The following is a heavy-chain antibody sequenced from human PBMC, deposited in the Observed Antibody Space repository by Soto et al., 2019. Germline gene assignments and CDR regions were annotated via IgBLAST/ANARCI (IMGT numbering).Heavy chain of an antibody. Sequence: PSETLSLTCTVSGGSISSYYWSWIRQPPGKGLEWIGYIYYSGSTNYNPSLKSRVTISVDTSKNQFSLKLSSVTAADTAVYYCARSHYSGYDLEYFDYWGQGTLVTVSS. CDR1: GGSISSYY. CDR3: ARSHYSGYDLEYFDY. V-gene: IGHV4-59*08. CDR2: IYYSGST. D-gene: IGHD5-12*01. J-gene: IGHJ4*02.